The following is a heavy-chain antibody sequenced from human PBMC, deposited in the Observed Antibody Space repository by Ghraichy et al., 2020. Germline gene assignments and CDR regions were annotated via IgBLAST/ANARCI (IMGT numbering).Heavy chain of an antibody. J-gene: IGHJ6*02. CDR2: IYHSGST. V-gene: IGHV4-38-2*02. CDR1: GYSISSGYY. CDR3: AKASYSSAWNQDHFGMDV. Sequence: SETLSLTCSVSGYSISSGYYWGCLRPPPGKGLEWVGSIYHSGSTYYNQSLKSRVTISVDTSKNQLSLKLSSVTAADTAIYYCAKASYSSAWNQDHFGMDVWGQGTTVTVSS. D-gene: IGHD6-19*01.